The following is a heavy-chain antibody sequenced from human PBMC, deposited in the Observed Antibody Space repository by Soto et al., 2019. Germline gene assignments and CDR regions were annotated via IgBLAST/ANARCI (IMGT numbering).Heavy chain of an antibody. V-gene: IGHV5-51*01. CDR2: IYPSDSDT. CDR3: ARGGVSTRTFDY. J-gene: IGHJ4*02. Sequence: PGESLKISCNGSGYNFAGYWIAWVRQMPGKGLELMGIIYPSDSDTRYRPSFQGQVAISADKSISSAYLQWSSLRASDTAMYYCARGGVSTRTFDYWGQGTSVPVSS. CDR1: GYNFAGYW. D-gene: IGHD3-3*01.